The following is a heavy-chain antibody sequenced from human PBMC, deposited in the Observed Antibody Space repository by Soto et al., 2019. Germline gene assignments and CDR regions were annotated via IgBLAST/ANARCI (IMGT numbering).Heavy chain of an antibody. CDR3: ARGGVTRVPGYNHY. CDR2: ISYDGSNK. CDR1: GFTFSSYA. Sequence: QVQLVESGGGVVQPGRSLRLSCAASGFTFSSYAMHWVRQAPGKGLEWVAVISYDGSNKYYADSVKGRFTISRDNSKNTLYLQMNSLRAEDTAVYYCARGGVTRVPGYNHYWGQGTLVTVSS. D-gene: IGHD1-1*01. J-gene: IGHJ4*02. V-gene: IGHV3-30-3*01.